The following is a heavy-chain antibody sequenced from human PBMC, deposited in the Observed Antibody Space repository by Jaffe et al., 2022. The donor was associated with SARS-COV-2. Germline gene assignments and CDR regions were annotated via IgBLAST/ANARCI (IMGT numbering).Heavy chain of an antibody. V-gene: IGHV4-61*02. CDR2: IYTSGST. CDR1: GGSISSGSYY. D-gene: IGHD6-19*01. CDR3: ARGGAVAYYFDY. J-gene: IGHJ4*02. Sequence: QVQLQESGPGLVKPSQTLSLTCTVSGGSISSGSYYWSWIRQPAGKGLEWIGRIYTSGSTNYNPSLKSRVTISVDTSKNQFSLKLSSVTAADTAVYYCARGGAVAYYFDYWGQGTLVTVSS.